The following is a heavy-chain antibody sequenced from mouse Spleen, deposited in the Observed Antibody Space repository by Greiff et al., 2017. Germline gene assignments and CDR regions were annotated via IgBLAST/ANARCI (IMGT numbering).Heavy chain of an antibody. CDR3: ARYYGSSPRWYFDV. CDR1: GYTFTDYN. Sequence: EVQVVESGPELVKPGASVKIPCKASGYTFTDYNMDWVKQSHGKSLEWIGDINPNNGGTIYNQKFKGKATLTVDKSSSTAYMELRSLTSEDTAVYYCARYYGSSPRWYFDVWGTGTTVTVSS. D-gene: IGHD1-1*01. CDR2: INPNNGGT. V-gene: IGHV1-18*01. J-gene: IGHJ1*03.